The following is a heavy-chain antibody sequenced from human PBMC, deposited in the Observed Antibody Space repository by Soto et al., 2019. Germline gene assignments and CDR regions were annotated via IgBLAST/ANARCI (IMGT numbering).Heavy chain of an antibody. CDR1: GFTFSGSA. D-gene: IGHD6-6*01. Sequence: GGSLRLSCAASGFTFSGSAMHWVRQASGKGLEWVGRIRSKANSYATAYAASVKGRFTISRDDSKNTAYLQMNSLKTEDTAVYYCTGLSSSFDPWGQGTLVTVSS. V-gene: IGHV3-73*01. CDR2: IRSKANSYAT. CDR3: TGLSSSFDP. J-gene: IGHJ5*02.